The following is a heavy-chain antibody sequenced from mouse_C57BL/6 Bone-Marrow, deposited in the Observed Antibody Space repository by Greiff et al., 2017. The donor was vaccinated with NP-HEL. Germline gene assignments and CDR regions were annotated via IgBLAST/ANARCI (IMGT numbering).Heavy chain of an antibody. D-gene: IGHD1-1*01. CDR1: GYTFTSYG. CDR2: IYPRSGNT. V-gene: IGHV1-81*01. CDR3: ARRRLYYGSSYGY. J-gene: IGHJ2*01. Sequence: VKLMESGAELARPGASVKLSCKASGYTFTSYGISWVKQRTGQGLEWIGEIYPRSGNTYYNEKFKGKATLTADKSSSTAYMELRSLTSEDSAVYFCARRRLYYGSSYGYWGQGTTLTVSS.